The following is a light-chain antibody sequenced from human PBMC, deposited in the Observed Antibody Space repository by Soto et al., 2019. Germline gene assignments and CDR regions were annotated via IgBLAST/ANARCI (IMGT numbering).Light chain of an antibody. CDR1: SNDIGGFNY. CDR2: DVR. CDR3: SSYTSGNTLL. J-gene: IGLJ2*01. Sequence: QSALTQPASVSGSPGQSITIACAGTSNDIGGFNYVSWYQQHPGKAPKLMIYDVRNRPSGVSNRFSGSKSGNTASLTISGLQAEDEAVYYCSSYTSGNTLLFGGGTKLTVL. V-gene: IGLV2-14*01.